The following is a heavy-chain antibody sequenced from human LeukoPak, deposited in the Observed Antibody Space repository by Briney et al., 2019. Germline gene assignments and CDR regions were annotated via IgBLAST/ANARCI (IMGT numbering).Heavy chain of an antibody. V-gene: IGHV3-23*01. CDR1: GFTFSSYG. D-gene: IGHD1-26*01. Sequence: GGSLRLSCAASGFTFSSYGMSWVRQAPGKGLEWVSAISGSGGSTYYADSVKGRFTISRDNSKNTLYLQMNSLRAEDTAVYYCARVSEATGYAFDIWGQGTMVTVSS. CDR3: ARVSEATGYAFDI. J-gene: IGHJ3*02. CDR2: ISGSGGST.